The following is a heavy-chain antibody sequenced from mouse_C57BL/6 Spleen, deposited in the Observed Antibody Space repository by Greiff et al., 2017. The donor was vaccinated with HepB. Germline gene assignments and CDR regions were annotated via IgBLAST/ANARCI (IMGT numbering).Heavy chain of an antibody. Sequence: QVHVKQSGPELVKPGASVKLSCKASGYTFTSYDINWVKQRPGQGLEWIGWIYPRDGSTKYNEKFKGKATLTVDTSSSTAYMELHSLTSEDSAVYFCARPTVVDQAWFAYWGQGTLVTVSA. J-gene: IGHJ3*01. D-gene: IGHD1-1*01. V-gene: IGHV1-85*01. CDR2: IYPRDGST. CDR1: GYTFTSYD. CDR3: ARPTVVDQAWFAY.